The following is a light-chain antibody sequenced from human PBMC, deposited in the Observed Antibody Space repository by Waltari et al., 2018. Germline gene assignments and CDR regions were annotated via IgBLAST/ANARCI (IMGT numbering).Light chain of an antibody. J-gene: IGKJ1*01. CDR2: WAS. V-gene: IGKV4-1*01. CDR1: QSFLHSSNNKNY. Sequence: DIVMTQSPESLAVSLGERAPITCKSSQSFLHSSNNKNYFAWYQQKPGQPPKLLIYWASTRKSWVPDRFSGSGSGTDFTLTIISLQAEDVAVYYCQQFQSHLRTFGQGTKVEIK. CDR3: QQFQSHLRT.